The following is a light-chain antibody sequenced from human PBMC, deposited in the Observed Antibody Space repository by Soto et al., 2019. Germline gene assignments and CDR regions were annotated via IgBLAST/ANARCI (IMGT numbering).Light chain of an antibody. V-gene: IGKV4-1*01. J-gene: IGKJ3*01. CDR1: RSVYNSDNKNY. CDR2: WAS. CDR3: QKQDGGPVP. Sequence: DIVLTQSPESLAVSLGERATINCKSSRSVYNSDNKNYLAWYRQRPGQPPEMLFYWASTREPGVPDRFIGSRSGTDFSLTINNLRAEDVAVKYCQKQDGGPVPFAPGTSVHVK.